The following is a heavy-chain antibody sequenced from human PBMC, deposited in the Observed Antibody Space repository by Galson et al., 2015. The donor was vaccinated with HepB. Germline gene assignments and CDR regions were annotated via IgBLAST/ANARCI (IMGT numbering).Heavy chain of an antibody. D-gene: IGHD2-2*01. CDR1: GFTFGDYA. CDR2: ITTKAHGGTT. V-gene: IGHV3-49*04. Sequence: SLRLSCATSGFTFGDYAMSWVRQAPGKGLEWVGFITTKAHGGTTEYAASVRGRFTISRDDSKSIAYLQLNSLRTEDTAVYYCTRAVGYCSGISCQSDPRLDFWGQGTLVTVSS. J-gene: IGHJ4*02. CDR3: TRAVGYCSGISCQSDPRLDF.